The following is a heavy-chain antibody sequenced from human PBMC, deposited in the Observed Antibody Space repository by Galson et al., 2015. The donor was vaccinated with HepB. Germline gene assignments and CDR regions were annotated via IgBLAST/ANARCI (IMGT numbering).Heavy chain of an antibody. J-gene: IGHJ4*02. CDR1: GYTFTGYY. D-gene: IGHD1-26*01. Sequence: SVKVSCKASGYTFTGYYMHWVRQAPGQGLEWMGWINPNSGGTNYAQKFQGWVTMTRDTSISTAYMELSRLRSDDTAVYYCARFGRGSAPFWAGHFDCWGQGTLVTVSS. V-gene: IGHV1-2*04. CDR3: ARFGRGSAPFWAGHFDC. CDR2: INPNSGGT.